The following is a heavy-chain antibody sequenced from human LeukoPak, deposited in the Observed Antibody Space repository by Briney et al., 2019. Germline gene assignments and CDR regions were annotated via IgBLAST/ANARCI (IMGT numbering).Heavy chain of an antibody. CDR1: GYTFISRD. D-gene: IGHD3-10*01. CDR2: MNPNSGGT. Sequence: GASVKVSCKASGYTFISRDIYWVRQATGQGLEWMGWMNPNSGGTNYAQKFQGRVTMTRDTSISTAYMELSRLRSDDTAVYYCAGPFGELLLSGWGQGTLVTVSS. J-gene: IGHJ4*02. V-gene: IGHV1-2*02. CDR3: AGPFGELLLSG.